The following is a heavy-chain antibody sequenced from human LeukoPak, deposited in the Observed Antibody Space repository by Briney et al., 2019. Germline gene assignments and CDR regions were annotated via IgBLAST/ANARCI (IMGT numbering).Heavy chain of an antibody. D-gene: IGHD6-13*01. CDR2: INPSGGST. CDR1: GYTFTSYY. J-gene: IGHJ4*02. V-gene: IGHV1-46*01. CDR3: AREPQLLGYFDY. Sequence: ASVKVSCKASGYTFTSYYMHWVRQAPGQGLEWMGIINPSGGSTSYAQKFQGRVTMTRDTSTSTVYMELSSLRAEDTAVYYCAREPQLLGYFDYWGQGTLVTVSS.